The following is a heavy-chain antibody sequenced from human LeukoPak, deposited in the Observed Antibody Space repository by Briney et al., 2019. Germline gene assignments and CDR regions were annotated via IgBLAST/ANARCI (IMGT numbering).Heavy chain of an antibody. Sequence: EASVKVSCKASGYTFTGYYMHWVRQAPGQGLEWMGWINPNSGGTNYAQKFQGRVTMTRDTSISTAYMELSRLRSDDTAVYYCASGYYDFWSGYSYDYWGQGTLVTVSS. D-gene: IGHD3-3*01. J-gene: IGHJ4*02. CDR2: INPNSGGT. CDR1: GYTFTGYY. CDR3: ASGYYDFWSGYSYDY. V-gene: IGHV1-2*02.